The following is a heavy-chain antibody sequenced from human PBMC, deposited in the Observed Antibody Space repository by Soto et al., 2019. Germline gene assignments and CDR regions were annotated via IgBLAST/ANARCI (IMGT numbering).Heavy chain of an antibody. CDR1: GFTFSNYA. J-gene: IGHJ4*02. V-gene: IGHV3-23*01. CDR3: AKTPRQWLVYFDY. Sequence: EVQLLESGGGLVQPGGSLRLSCAASGFTFSNYAIAWVRQAPGKGLEWVSGISGSGGTTYYADSVKGRFTISRDNSKDTLHLRMNSLRVEDTAVYYCAKTPRQWLVYFDYWGQGALVTVSS. D-gene: IGHD6-19*01. CDR2: ISGSGGTT.